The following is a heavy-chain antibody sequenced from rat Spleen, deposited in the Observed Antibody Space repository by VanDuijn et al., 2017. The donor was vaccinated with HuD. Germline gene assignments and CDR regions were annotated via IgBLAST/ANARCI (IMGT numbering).Heavy chain of an antibody. CDR1: DHSITNGYR. D-gene: IGHD1-12*02. Sequence: EVQLQESGPGLVKPSQSLSLTCSVTDHSITNGYRWNWIRKFPGNKLEWMGYINSAGNTLYNPSLKSRISITRDTAQNQFCLQVNSVTTEDTATYCARSDGTHYYLPFIYWGQGTQVTVSS. CDR2: INSAGNT. V-gene: IGHV3-3*01. J-gene: IGHJ3*01. CDR3: ARSDGTHYYLPFIY.